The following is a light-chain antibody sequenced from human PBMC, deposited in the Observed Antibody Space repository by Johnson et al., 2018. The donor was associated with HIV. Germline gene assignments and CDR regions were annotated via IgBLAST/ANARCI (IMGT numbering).Light chain of an antibody. CDR3: GTWDSSLSAGV. CDR2: ENN. J-gene: IGLJ1*01. Sequence: QSVLTQPPSVSAAPGQKVTISCSGSRSNIGNNYVSWYQQLPGTAPKLIIYENNKRPSGIPDRFSGSKSGTSATLGITGLQTGDEADYYCGTWDSSLSAGVFGTGTTVTVL. CDR1: RSNIGNNY. V-gene: IGLV1-51*02.